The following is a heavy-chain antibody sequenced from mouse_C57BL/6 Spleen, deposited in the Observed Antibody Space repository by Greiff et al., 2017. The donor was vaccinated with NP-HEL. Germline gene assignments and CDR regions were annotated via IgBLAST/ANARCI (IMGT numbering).Heavy chain of an antibody. V-gene: IGHV1-50*01. CDR1: GYTFTSYW. Sequence: QVQLQQPGAELVKPGASVKLSCKASGYTFTSYWMQWVKQRPGQGLEWIGEIDPSDSYTNYNQKFKGKATLTVDTSSSTAYMQLSSLTSEDSAVYYCARGLIYYYGSSRVLVFDVWGTGTTVTVSS. CDR3: ARGLIYYYGSSRVLVFDV. D-gene: IGHD1-1*01. CDR2: IDPSDSYT. J-gene: IGHJ1*03.